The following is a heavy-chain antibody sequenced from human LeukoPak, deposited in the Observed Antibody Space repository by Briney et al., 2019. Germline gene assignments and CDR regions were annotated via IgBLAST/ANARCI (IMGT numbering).Heavy chain of an antibody. V-gene: IGHV4-61*01. J-gene: IGHJ4*02. CDR1: GVSVSGGTYF. D-gene: IGHD2-15*01. CDR3: ARGELLYDC. CDR2: IDYNGRT. Sequence: SETLSLTCTVSGVSVSGGTYFLNWIRQPPGKGLEWIGYIDYNGRTNYNPSLKSRVTISVGTSKNQFPLRLSSVTAADTAVYYCARGELLYDCWGQGTLVTVSS.